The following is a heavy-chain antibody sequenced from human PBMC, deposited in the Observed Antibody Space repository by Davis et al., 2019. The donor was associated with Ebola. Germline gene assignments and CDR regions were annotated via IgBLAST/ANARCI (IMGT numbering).Heavy chain of an antibody. Sequence: GESLKISCKASGNSFSSHWIGWVRQMPGKGLEWMCIIYTGDSDTRYSPSFRGQVTISADKSSKTAFLQWSSLKASDTAMYYCASLRRTITGMDDGFDIWGQGTMVTVSS. CDR1: GNSFSSHW. V-gene: IGHV5-51*01. J-gene: IGHJ3*02. CDR2: IYTGDSDT. CDR3: ASLRRTITGMDDGFDI. D-gene: IGHD7-27*01.